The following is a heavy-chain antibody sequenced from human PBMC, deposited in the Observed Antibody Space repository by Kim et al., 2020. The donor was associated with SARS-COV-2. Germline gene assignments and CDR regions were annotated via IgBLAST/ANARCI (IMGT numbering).Heavy chain of an antibody. CDR2: IDPSDSYT. CDR3: ARLAQVAATTNWFDP. CDR1: GYSFTSYW. D-gene: IGHD2-15*01. Sequence: GESLKISCKGSGYSFTSYWISWVRQMPGKGLEWMGRIDPSDSYTNYSPSFQGHVTISADKSISTAYLQWSSLKASDTAMYYCARLAQVAATTNWFDPWGQGTLVTVSS. V-gene: IGHV5-10-1*01. J-gene: IGHJ5*02.